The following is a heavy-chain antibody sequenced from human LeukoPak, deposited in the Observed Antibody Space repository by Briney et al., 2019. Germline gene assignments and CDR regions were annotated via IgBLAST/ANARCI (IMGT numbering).Heavy chain of an antibody. Sequence: PSETLSLTCGVYGGSFSGYYWSWIRQPPGKGLEWIGEINHSGSTNYKLSLKSRVTISVDTSKNQFSLKLSSVTAADTAVYYCARGDTYYYYMDVWGKGTTVTVSS. CDR1: GGSFSGYY. CDR3: ARGDTYYYYMDV. J-gene: IGHJ6*03. V-gene: IGHV4-34*01. CDR2: INHSGST. D-gene: IGHD5-18*01.